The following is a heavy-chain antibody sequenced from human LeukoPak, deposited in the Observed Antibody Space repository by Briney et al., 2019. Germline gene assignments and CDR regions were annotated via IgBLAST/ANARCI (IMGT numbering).Heavy chain of an antibody. V-gene: IGHV3-53*01. D-gene: IGHD4-17*01. Sequence: PGGSLRLSCAASGITVSSNYMSWVRQPPGKGLEWVSIIYSGGTTYYADSVQGRFTISRDNSKNMVFLQTNSLRVEDTAVYYCARDPRTTGKSNYGMEVWGQGTTVTVSS. CDR2: IYSGGTT. J-gene: IGHJ6*02. CDR1: GITVSSNY. CDR3: ARDPRTTGKSNYGMEV.